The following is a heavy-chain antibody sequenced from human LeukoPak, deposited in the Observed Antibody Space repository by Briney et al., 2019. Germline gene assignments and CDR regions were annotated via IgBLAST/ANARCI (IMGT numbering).Heavy chain of an antibody. D-gene: IGHD3-10*01. CDR3: AKVGITMVRGVRVPFDY. CDR1: RFTFSNFA. J-gene: IGHJ4*02. V-gene: IGHV3-23*01. Sequence: QSGGSLRLSCAASRFTFSNFAMSWVRQAPGKGLEWVSTISGGGYSTYYADSVKGRFTISRDNSKNTLYLQMNSLRAEDTAVYYCAKVGITMVRGVRVPFDYWGQGTLVTVSS. CDR2: ISGGGYST.